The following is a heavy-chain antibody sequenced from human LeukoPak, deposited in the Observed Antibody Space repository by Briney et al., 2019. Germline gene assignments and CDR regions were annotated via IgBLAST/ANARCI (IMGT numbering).Heavy chain of an antibody. Sequence: SETLSLTCTVSGGSISSYYWSWIRQPPGKGLEWIGYIYYSGSTNYNPSLKSRVTISVDTSKNQFSLKLSSVTAADTAVYYCARVAAVGSYYGMDVWGQGTTVTVSS. V-gene: IGHV4-59*01. J-gene: IGHJ6*02. CDR3: ARVAAVGSYYGMDV. D-gene: IGHD6-13*01. CDR2: IYYSGST. CDR1: GGSISSYY.